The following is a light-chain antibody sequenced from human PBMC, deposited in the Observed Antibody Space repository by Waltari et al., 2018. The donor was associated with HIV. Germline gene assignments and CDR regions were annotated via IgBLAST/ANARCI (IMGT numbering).Light chain of an antibody. J-gene: IGLJ3*02. CDR2: SNN. V-gene: IGLV1-44*01. Sequence: QSVLTQPPSASGTPGQRVTISCSGTSSNIGSNTVHWYQHRPGTAPKLLIYSNNQRPAGVPEQFAGSKSGTSASLAISGLQYEDEADYYCAAWDDSLAWVFGGGTKLTVL. CDR1: SSNIGSNT. CDR3: AAWDDSLAWV.